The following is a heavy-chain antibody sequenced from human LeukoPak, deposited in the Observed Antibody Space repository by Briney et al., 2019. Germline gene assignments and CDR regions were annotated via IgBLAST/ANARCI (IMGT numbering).Heavy chain of an antibody. V-gene: IGHV3-33*06. CDR2: IWYDGSNK. CDR3: AKDPSDIVVVPAAIDY. Sequence: PGRSLRLSCAASGFTFSSYGTHWVRQAPGKGLEWVAVIWYDGSNKYYADPVKGRFTISRDNSKNTLYLQMNSLRAEDTAVYYCAKDPSDIVVVPAAIDYWGQGTLVTASS. D-gene: IGHD2-2*01. J-gene: IGHJ4*02. CDR1: GFTFSSYG.